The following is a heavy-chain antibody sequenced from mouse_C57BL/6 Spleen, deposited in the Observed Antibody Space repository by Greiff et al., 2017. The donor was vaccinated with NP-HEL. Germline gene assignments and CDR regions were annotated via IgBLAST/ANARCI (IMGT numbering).Heavy chain of an antibody. CDR3: AGRVLITTVVAPYAMDY. CDR2: IFPGSGST. CDR1: GYTFTDYY. Sequence: QVQLQQSGPELVKPGASVKISCKASGYTFTDYYINWVKQRPGQGLEWIGGIFPGSGSTYYNEKFKGKATLTVDKSSSTAYMLLSSLTSEDSAVYYCAGRVLITTVVAPYAMDYWGQGTSVTVSS. V-gene: IGHV1-75*01. J-gene: IGHJ4*01. D-gene: IGHD1-1*01.